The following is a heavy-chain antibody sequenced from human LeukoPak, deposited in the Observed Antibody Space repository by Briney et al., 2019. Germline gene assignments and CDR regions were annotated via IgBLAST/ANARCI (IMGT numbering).Heavy chain of an antibody. D-gene: IGHD1-26*01. CDR2: IWYDGSNE. Sequence: GGSLRLSCAASGFTFSSYGMHWVRQAPGKGLEWVAVIWYDGSNEYYADSVKGRFTISRDNSKNTLYLQMNSLRAEDTAVYYCARGLKKWELLSPFDYWGQGTLVTVSS. CDR1: GFTFSSYG. J-gene: IGHJ4*02. CDR3: ARGLKKWELLSPFDY. V-gene: IGHV3-33*08.